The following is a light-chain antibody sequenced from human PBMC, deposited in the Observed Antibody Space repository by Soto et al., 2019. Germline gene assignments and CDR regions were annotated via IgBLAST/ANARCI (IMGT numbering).Light chain of an antibody. J-gene: IGKJ1*01. V-gene: IGKV2-28*01. Sequence: DIVMTQSPLSLTVTPGEPASISCRSSQSLLHSNGYNYLDWYLQKPGQSPQLLIYLGSNRASGVPDRFSGSGSGTDFTLKISRVEAEDVGVYYCMQALQTPRTLGQGTNVDIK. CDR3: MQALQTPRT. CDR1: QSLLHSNGYNY. CDR2: LGS.